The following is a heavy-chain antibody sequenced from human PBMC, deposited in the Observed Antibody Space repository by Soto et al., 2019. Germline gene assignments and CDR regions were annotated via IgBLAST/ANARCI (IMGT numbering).Heavy chain of an antibody. D-gene: IGHD3-9*01. CDR2: IYPSGNT. J-gene: IGHJ4*02. V-gene: IGHV4-30-2*01. CDR3: ARVDSKALGRGFFDS. Sequence: QVQLHESGSGLVKPSETLTLTCTVSGDSIGSGGYSWSWLRQPPGKGLEWIGYIYPSGNTYYNASLNSRVSISADKSKNQISLKLTSVTAADTAVYYSARVDSKALGRGFFDSWCQGTLVTVSS. CDR1: GDSIGSGGYS.